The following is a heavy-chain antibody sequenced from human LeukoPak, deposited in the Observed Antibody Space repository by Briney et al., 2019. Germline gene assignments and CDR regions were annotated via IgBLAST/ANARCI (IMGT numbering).Heavy chain of an antibody. D-gene: IGHD3-10*01. J-gene: IGHJ4*02. CDR1: GFTFSSYG. CDR3: FREGGD. V-gene: IGHV3-74*01. Sequence: GGSLRLSCAASGFTFSSYGMHWVRQAPGKGLVWVSYINIDERITGYADSVKGRFTISRDNAKNTLYLQMNSLRAEDTAIYYCFREGGDWGQGTPVTVSS. CDR2: INIDERIT.